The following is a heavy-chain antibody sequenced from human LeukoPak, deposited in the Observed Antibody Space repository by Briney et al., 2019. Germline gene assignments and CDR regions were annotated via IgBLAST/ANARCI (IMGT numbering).Heavy chain of an antibody. CDR2: INPNSGGT. V-gene: IGHV1-2*02. CDR1: GYTFTDYY. CDR3: VRSGYDYDWFDP. Sequence: GASVKVSCKASGYTFTDYYMHWVRQAPGQGLEWMGWINPNSGGTNYAQKFQGRVTMTRDTSISTAYMELSSLRSDDTAVYYCVRSGYDYDWFDPWGQGTLVTVSS. D-gene: IGHD5-12*01. J-gene: IGHJ5*02.